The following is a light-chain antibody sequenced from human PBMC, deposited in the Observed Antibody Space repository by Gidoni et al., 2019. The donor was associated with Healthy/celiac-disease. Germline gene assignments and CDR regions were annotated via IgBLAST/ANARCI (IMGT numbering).Light chain of an antibody. J-gene: IGKJ5*01. CDR2: AAS. Sequence: DIQMSQSPSSLSASVGDRVTITCRASQSISSYLNWYQQKPGKAPKLLSYAASSLQSGVPSRFSGSGSGTDFTLTISSLQPEDFATYYCQQSYSTLGITCGQGTRLEIK. CDR3: QQSYSTLGIT. CDR1: QSISSY. V-gene: IGKV1-39*01.